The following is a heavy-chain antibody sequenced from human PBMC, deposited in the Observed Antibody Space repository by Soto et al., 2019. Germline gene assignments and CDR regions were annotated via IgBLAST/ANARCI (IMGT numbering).Heavy chain of an antibody. J-gene: IGHJ3*02. CDR3: AKIPHSSSWYLDAFDI. D-gene: IGHD6-13*01. CDR2: ISGSGGST. Sequence: EVQLLDSGGGLVQPGGSLRLSSAASGFTFSSYAMSWVRQAPGKGLEWVSAISGSGGSTYYADSVKGRFTISRDNSKNTLYLQMNSLRAEDTAVYYCAKIPHSSSWYLDAFDIWGQGTMVTVSS. V-gene: IGHV3-23*01. CDR1: GFTFSSYA.